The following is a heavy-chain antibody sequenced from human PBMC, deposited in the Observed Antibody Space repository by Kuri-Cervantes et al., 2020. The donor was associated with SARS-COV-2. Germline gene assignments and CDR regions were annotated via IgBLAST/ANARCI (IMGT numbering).Heavy chain of an antibody. Sequence: ASVKVSCKASAYTFTAYYIHWVRQAPGQGLEWMGWINPYNGDTNYAQKFQGRVTLIRDTSISTAYMELNRLRSDDTAVYYCARDPGYCSGGTCLDYWGQGTLVTVSS. CDR3: ARDPGYCSGGTCLDY. J-gene: IGHJ4*02. CDR2: INPYNGDT. CDR1: AYTFTAYY. D-gene: IGHD2-15*01. V-gene: IGHV1-2*02.